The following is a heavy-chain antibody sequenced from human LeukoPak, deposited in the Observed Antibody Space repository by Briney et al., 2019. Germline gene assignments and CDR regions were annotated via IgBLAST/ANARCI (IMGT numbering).Heavy chain of an antibody. D-gene: IGHD2-21*01. CDR3: ARDPGCGGDCPNFDY. J-gene: IGHJ4*02. CDR2: IYYSGST. V-gene: IGHV4-39*02. Sequence: PSETLSLTCTVSGGSISSSSYYWGWIRQPPGKGLEWIGSIYYSGSTYYNPSLKSRVTISEDTSKNQFSLKLSSVTAADTAVYYCARDPGCGGDCPNFDYWGQGTLVTVSS. CDR1: GGSISSSSYY.